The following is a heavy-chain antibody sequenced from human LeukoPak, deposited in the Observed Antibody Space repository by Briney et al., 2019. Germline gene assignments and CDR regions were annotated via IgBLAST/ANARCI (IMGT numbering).Heavy chain of an antibody. CDR3: ARDPYCSSTSCYYDY. D-gene: IGHD2-2*01. Sequence: GGYLRLSCAASGFTFSSYSMNWVRQAPGKGLEWVSSISSSSSYIYYADSVKGRFTISRDNAKNSLYLQMNSLRAEDTAVYYCARDPYCSSTSCYYDYWGQGTLVTVSS. CDR2: ISSSSSYI. CDR1: GFTFSSYS. V-gene: IGHV3-21*01. J-gene: IGHJ4*02.